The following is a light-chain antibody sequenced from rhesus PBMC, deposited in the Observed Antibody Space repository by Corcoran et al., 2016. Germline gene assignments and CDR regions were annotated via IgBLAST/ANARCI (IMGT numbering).Light chain of an antibody. CDR2: YAN. V-gene: IGKV1-32*02. Sequence: DIQMSQSPSSLSASVGDRVTITCRASQGISSYLNWYQQKPGKAPKLLIYYANSLASGVPSRVSGSGSGTECNLTISSLQPEDFATYYCQQGNSNPYSFGQGTKVEIK. CDR3: QQGNSNPYS. J-gene: IGKJ2*01. CDR1: QGISSY.